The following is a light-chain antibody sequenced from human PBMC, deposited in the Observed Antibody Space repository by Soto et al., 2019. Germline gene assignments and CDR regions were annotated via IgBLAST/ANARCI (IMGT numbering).Light chain of an antibody. V-gene: IGLV2-23*01. CDR3: CSHVNDFTHWI. Sequence: QSVLTQPASVSGSPGQSITISCTGGSGDIGSHNLVSWYQQYLGKAPKVIIYATTKRPSGVSDRFSGSKSGSVASLTISGPQADDEANYYCCSHVNDFTHWIFGGGTKLTVL. CDR2: ATT. CDR1: SGDIGSHNL. J-gene: IGLJ3*02.